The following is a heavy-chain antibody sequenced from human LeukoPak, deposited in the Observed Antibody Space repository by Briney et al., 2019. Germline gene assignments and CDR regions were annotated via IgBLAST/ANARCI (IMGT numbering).Heavy chain of an antibody. CDR2: MNPNSGNT. V-gene: IGHV1-8*01. CDR3: ARYAPGYCSSTSCYTIYYYGMDV. J-gene: IGHJ6*02. Sequence: ASVKVSCKASGYTFTSYDINWVRQATGQGLEWMGWMNPNSGNTGYAQKFQGRVTMTRNTSISTAYMELSSLRSEDTAVYYCARYAPGYCSSTSCYTIYYYGMDVWGQGTTVTVSS. CDR1: GYTFTSYD. D-gene: IGHD2-2*02.